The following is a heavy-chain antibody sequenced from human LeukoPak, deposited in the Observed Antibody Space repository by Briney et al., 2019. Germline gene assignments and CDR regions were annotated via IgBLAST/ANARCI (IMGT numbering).Heavy chain of an antibody. Sequence: PGRSLRLSCAASGFTFSSYGMHWVRQAPGKGLEWVAVISYDGSNKDYADSVKGRFTISRDNSKNTLYLQMNSLRAEDTAVYYCAKDQRYYYGSGNKTPSERYYYYGMDVWGQGTTVTVSS. CDR2: ISYDGSNK. CDR3: AKDQRYYYGSGNKTPSERYYYYGMDV. V-gene: IGHV3-30*18. D-gene: IGHD3-10*01. J-gene: IGHJ6*02. CDR1: GFTFSSYG.